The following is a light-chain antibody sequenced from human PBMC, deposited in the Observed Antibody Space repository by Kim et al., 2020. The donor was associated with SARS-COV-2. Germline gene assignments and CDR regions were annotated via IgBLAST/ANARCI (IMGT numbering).Light chain of an antibody. V-gene: IGKV1-9*01. J-gene: IGKJ1*01. CDR3: QQLNTYPWS. Sequence: DIQLTQSPSFLSASVGDRVTITCRVSQGISTNFAWYQQKPGKAPKVLIYAASTLQSGVPSRFSGSGSGTEFTLTISSLQPEDFATYYCQQLNTYPWSFGQGTKVDIK. CDR2: AAS. CDR1: QGISTN.